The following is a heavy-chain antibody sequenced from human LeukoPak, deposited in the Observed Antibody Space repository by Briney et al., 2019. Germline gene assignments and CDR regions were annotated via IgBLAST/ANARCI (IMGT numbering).Heavy chain of an antibody. V-gene: IGHV4-59*01. CDR3: ARAAGYCSGDSCYWYFDY. Sequence: KSSETLSLTCTVSGGSISSYYWSWIRQPPGKGLEWIGYIYYSGSTNYNPSLKSRVTISVDTSKNQFSLKLSSVTAADTAVYYCARAAGYCSGDSCYWYFDYWGQGTLVTVSS. CDR1: GGSISSYY. D-gene: IGHD2-15*01. CDR2: IYYSGST. J-gene: IGHJ4*02.